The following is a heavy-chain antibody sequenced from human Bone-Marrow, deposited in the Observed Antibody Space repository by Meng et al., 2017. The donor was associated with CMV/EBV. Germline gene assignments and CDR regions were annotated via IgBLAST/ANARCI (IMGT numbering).Heavy chain of an antibody. CDR2: INPSGGST. D-gene: IGHD2-2*01. J-gene: IGHJ6*02. CDR1: GYTFTSYY. CDR3: ARSLPGPKVEVVPAAKSTYYYYYGMDV. V-gene: IGHV1-46*01. Sequence: ASVKVSCKASGYTFTSYYMHWVRQAPGQGLEWMGIINPSGGSTSYAQKFQDRVTLTRDTSTNTVYMELSSLRSEDTAVFYCARSLPGPKVEVVPAAKSTYYYYYGMDVWGQGTTVTVSS.